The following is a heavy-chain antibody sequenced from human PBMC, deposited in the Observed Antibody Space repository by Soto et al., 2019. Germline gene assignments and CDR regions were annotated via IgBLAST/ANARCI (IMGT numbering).Heavy chain of an antibody. D-gene: IGHD3-3*01. V-gene: IGHV1-18*01. CDR3: ASLTRGDDFWSGYYERGWFDP. J-gene: IGHJ5*02. CDR1: GYTFTSYG. Sequence: GASVKVSCKASGYTFTSYGISWVRQAPGQGXEWMGWISAYNGNTNYAQKLQGRVTMTTDTSTSTAYMELRSLRSDDTAVYYCASLTRGDDFWSGYYERGWFDPWGQGTLVTVSS. CDR2: ISAYNGNT.